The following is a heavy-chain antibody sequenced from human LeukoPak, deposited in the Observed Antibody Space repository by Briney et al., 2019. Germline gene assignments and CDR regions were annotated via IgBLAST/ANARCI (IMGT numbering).Heavy chain of an antibody. V-gene: IGHV5-51*01. CDR3: ARREGWNDAFYYYYSMVV. Sequence: PGEHLKFSCKGSEYSSTSYWIGWLGQMPGKGLEWMEIIYPCYANTRYSPSFQGQITISAEKSNSTAYLQGSSLKASDTAKYYCARREGWNDAFYYYYSMVVWGRGATVSVSS. CDR1: EYSSTSYW. CDR2: IYPCYANT. D-gene: IGHD1-1*01. J-gene: IGHJ6*02.